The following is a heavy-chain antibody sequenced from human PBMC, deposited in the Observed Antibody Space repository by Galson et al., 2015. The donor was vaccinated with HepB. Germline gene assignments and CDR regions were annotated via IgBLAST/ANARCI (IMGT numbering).Heavy chain of an antibody. V-gene: IGHV1-18*01. CDR1: GYTFSTYS. D-gene: IGHD2-15*01. CDR2: ISPSPYNRYT. Sequence: SVKVFCKASGYTFSTYSITWVRQAPGQGLEWMGWISPSPYNRYTHYARNFQGRVTMTTDTSASTAYMELRSLRSDDTAIYYCARGALVVVVGATQNNWFDPWGQGTLVAVSS. CDR3: ARGALVVVVGATQNNWFDP. J-gene: IGHJ5*02.